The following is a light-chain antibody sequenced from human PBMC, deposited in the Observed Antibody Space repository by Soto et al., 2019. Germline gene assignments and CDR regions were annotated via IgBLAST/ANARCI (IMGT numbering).Light chain of an antibody. J-gene: IGKJ5*01. V-gene: IGKV1-9*01. Sequence: EIQVTNAPSFLCPSIDDRGTITFRASQGTSSFLAWFQQKAGKAPKLLIYAASTLQRGVPSRFSGSGSGTEFTLSISSLQPEDFATYCCQQLNCYTLKFGQGTLLEIK. CDR3: QQLNCYTLK. CDR1: QGTSSF. CDR2: AAS.